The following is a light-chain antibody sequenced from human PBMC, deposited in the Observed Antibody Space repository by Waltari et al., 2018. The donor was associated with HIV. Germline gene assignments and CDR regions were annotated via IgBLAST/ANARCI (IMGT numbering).Light chain of an antibody. J-gene: IGLJ3*02. CDR1: ASNIGGNT. V-gene: IGLV1-44*01. Sequence: QSVVTQPPSASGTPGQRVTMSCSGSASNIGGNTVNWYQHLPQTAPKVLIYNNDERPSGVPDRFSASKTGTSASLDISGLQSEDEADYYCATWDDGLSGWVFGGGTKLTVL. CDR2: NND. CDR3: ATWDDGLSGWV.